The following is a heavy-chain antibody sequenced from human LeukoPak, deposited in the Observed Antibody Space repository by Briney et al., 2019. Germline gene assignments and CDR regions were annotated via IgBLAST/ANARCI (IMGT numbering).Heavy chain of an antibody. D-gene: IGHD1-26*01. CDR1: GFTFRGYE. CDR2: ISTGGSTM. J-gene: IGHJ4*02. Sequence: PGGSLRLSCVASGFTFRGYEMNWVRQAPGKGLEWISYISTGGSTMFYADSVKGRFTISRDNARNSLYLQMNSLRVEDTAVYYCARGGGSFGFDYWGQGTLVTVSS. CDR3: ARGGGSFGFDY. V-gene: IGHV3-48*03.